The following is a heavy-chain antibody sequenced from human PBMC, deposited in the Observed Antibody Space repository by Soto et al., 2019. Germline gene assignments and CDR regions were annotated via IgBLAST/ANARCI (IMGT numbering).Heavy chain of an antibody. D-gene: IGHD3-3*01. V-gene: IGHV4-30-4*01. CDR3: ARDPPYYDFWSGYQI. Sequence: QVQLQESGPGLVKPSQTLSLTCTVSGGSISSGDYYWSWIRQPPGKGLEWIGFIYYSGSTYYNPSLKSRVTISVDTSKNQFSLKLSSVTAADTAVYYCARDPPYYDFWSGYQIWGQGTLVTVSS. CDR2: IYYSGST. J-gene: IGHJ4*02. CDR1: GGSISSGDYY.